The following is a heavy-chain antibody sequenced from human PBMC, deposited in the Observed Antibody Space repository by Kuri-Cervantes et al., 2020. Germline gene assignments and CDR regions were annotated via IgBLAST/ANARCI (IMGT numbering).Heavy chain of an antibody. Sequence: ASVKVSCKASGYTFTGYYMHWVRQAPGQGLEWMGWISPYNGDTNYVGNFQGRVTMATDTSTSTAYMELRSLRSDDTAVYYCARDLTIVVVPGDYSPSYMDVWGKGTTVTVSS. D-gene: IGHD2-2*01. CDR3: ARDLTIVVVPGDYSPSYMDV. CDR2: ISPYNGDT. V-gene: IGHV1-18*04. J-gene: IGHJ6*03. CDR1: GYTFTGYY.